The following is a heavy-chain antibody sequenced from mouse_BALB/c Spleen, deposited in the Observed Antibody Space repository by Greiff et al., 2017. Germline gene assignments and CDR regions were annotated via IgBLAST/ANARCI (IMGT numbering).Heavy chain of an antibody. CDR3: ARESLRLGAMDY. J-gene: IGHJ4*01. CDR2: ISSGGSYT. Sequence: EVKLVESGGGLVKPGGSLKLSCAASGFTFSSYAMSWVRQSPEKRLEWVAEISSGGSYTYYPDTVTGRFTISRDNAKNTLYLEMSSLRSEDTAMYYCARESLRLGAMDYWGQGTSVTVSS. V-gene: IGHV5-9-4*01. D-gene: IGHD1-2*01. CDR1: GFTFSSYA.